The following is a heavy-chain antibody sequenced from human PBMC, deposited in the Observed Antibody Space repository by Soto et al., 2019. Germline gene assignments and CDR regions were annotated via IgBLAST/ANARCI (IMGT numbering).Heavy chain of an antibody. V-gene: IGHV4-4*02. CDR3: ARSGKIIAARGFDY. Sequence: SETLSLTCVVSGGSISSDIWWSWVRQPPGKGLEWIGEIYNTGSANYNPSLRSRVTMSVDKSNNQFSLKLSSVTAADTAVYYCARSGKIIAARGFDYWGQGTLVTVSS. CDR1: GGSISSDIW. J-gene: IGHJ4*02. D-gene: IGHD6-6*01. CDR2: IYNTGSA.